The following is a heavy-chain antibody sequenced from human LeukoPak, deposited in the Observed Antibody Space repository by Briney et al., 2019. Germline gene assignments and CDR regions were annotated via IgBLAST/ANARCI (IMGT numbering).Heavy chain of an antibody. Sequence: SETLSLTCTVSGYSLSSGYYWGWIRQPPGKGLERIGSIYHSGSTYYNPSLKSRVTISVDTSKNQFSLKLSSVTAADTAVYYCASLLAYCGGDCYQWGQGTLVTVSS. D-gene: IGHD2-21*01. CDR2: IYHSGST. J-gene: IGHJ1*01. CDR1: GYSLSSGYY. CDR3: ASLLAYCGGDCYQ. V-gene: IGHV4-38-2*02.